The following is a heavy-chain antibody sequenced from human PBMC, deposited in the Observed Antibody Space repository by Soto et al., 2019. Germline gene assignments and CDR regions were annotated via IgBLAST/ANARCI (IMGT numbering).Heavy chain of an antibody. CDR1: GGSFSGYY. CDR2: INHSGIT. D-gene: IGHD4-17*01. J-gene: IGHJ5*02. V-gene: IGHV4-34*01. CDR3: ATGKRRAVRTTVTTLRFDP. Sequence: SETLSLTCAVYGGSFSGYYWSWIRQPPGKGLEWIGEINHSGITNYNPSLKSRVTISVDTSKNQFSLKLSSVTAADTAVYYCATGKRRAVRTTVTTLRFDPFGQGTLVTVSS.